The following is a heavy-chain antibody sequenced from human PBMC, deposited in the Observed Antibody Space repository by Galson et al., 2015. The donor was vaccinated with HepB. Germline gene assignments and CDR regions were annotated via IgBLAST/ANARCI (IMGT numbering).Heavy chain of an antibody. CDR2: INWNGGST. V-gene: IGHV3-20*04. CDR3: ARRLLYGSGYYYYGMDV. J-gene: IGHJ6*02. D-gene: IGHD3-10*01. CDR1: GFTFDDYG. Sequence: SLRLSCAASGFTFDDYGMSWVRQAPGKGLEWVSGINWNGGSTGYADSVKGRFTISRDNAKNSLYLQMNSLRAEDTALYYCARRLLYGSGYYYYGMDVWGQGTTVTVSS.